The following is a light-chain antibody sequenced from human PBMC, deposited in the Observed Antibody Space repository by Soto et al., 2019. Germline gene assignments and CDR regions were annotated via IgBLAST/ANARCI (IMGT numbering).Light chain of an antibody. CDR1: QSVSSY. V-gene: IGKV3-11*01. Sequence: EIVLTQSPATLSLSPGERATLSCRASQSVSSYLAWYQQKPGQAPRLLIYDASNRATGIPARFSGSGSGTYFTLTISSLEPEDVAVYYCQQRSNWPPAFGQGTKLEIK. CDR3: QQRSNWPPA. CDR2: DAS. J-gene: IGKJ2*01.